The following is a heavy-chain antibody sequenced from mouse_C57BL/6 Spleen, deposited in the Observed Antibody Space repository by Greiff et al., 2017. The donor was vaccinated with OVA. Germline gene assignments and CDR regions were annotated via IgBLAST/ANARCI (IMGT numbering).Heavy chain of an antibody. CDR2: IDPSDSYT. CDR1: GYTFTSYW. V-gene: IGHV1-69*01. Sequence: QVQLKQSGAELVMPGASVKLSCKASGYTFTSYWMHWVKQRPGQGLEWIGEIDPSDSYTNYNQKFKGKSTLTVDKSSSTAYMQLSSLTSEDSAVYYCARSGLGLDYWGQGTTLTVSS. J-gene: IGHJ2*01. CDR3: ARSGLGLDY. D-gene: IGHD4-1*01.